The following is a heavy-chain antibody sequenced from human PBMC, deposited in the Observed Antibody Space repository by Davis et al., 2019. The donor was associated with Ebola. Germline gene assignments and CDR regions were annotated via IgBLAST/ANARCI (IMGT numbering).Heavy chain of an antibody. CDR1: GDSVSSNSAA. V-gene: IGHV6-1*01. CDR3: ARDLWEWFGELLYYYYGMDV. D-gene: IGHD3-10*01. Sequence: SQTLSLTRAISGDSVSSNSAAWNWIRQSPSRGLEWLGRTYYRSTWYNDYAVSVKSRITINPDTSKNQFSLQLNSVTPEDTAVYYCARDLWEWFGELLYYYYGMDVWGQGTTVTVSS. CDR2: TYYRSTWYN. J-gene: IGHJ6*02.